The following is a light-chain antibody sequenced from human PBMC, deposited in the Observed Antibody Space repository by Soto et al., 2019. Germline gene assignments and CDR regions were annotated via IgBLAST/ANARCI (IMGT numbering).Light chain of an antibody. V-gene: IGLV1-40*01. CDR2: GND. CDR3: QSYDSSLSGYV. Sequence: QSVLTQPPLVSGAPGQRVTISCSGSSSNIGAGYDVHWYQHLPGTAPKLLIYGNDNRPSGVPDRFSGSKSGTSASLAITGLQAEDEADYYCQSYDSSLSGYVFGTGTKLTVL. CDR1: SSNIGAGYD. J-gene: IGLJ1*01.